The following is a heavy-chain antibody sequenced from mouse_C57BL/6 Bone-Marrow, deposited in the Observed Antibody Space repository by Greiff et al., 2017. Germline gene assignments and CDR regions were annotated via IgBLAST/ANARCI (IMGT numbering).Heavy chain of an antibody. CDR3: ARGTTVEGFAY. V-gene: IGHV1-69*01. Sequence: QVQLQQPGAELVMPGASVKLSCKASGYTFTSYWMHWVKQRPGQGLEWIGEIDPSDSYTNYNQKFKGKSTLTVDKSSSTAYMQLSSLTSEESAVYYGARGTTVEGFAYWGQGTLVTVSA. J-gene: IGHJ3*01. CDR2: IDPSDSYT. CDR1: GYTFTSYW. D-gene: IGHD1-1*01.